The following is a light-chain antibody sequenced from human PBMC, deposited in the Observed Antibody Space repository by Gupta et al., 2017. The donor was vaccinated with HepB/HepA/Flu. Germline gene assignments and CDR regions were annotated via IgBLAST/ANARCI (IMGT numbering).Light chain of an antibody. J-gene: IGLJ2*01. V-gene: IGLV3-1*01. Sequence: YELTQPLSVSVSPGQTASIPCSGHKLEDKYVCWYQQKPGQTPVVVIEQDSKRPSGIPERVAGANAGNTANPTISGTQAMDEADYDCQAWDSSVVVVFGGGTKLTVL. CDR2: QDS. CDR1: KLEDKY. CDR3: QAWDSSVVVV.